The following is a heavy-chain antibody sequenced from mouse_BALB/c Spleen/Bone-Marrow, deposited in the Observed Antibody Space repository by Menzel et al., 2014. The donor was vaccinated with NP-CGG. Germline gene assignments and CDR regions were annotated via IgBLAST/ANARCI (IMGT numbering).Heavy chain of an antibody. CDR1: GFNVKDTY. V-gene: IGHV14-3*02. D-gene: IGHD2-2*01. CDR2: IDPANGNT. CDR3: ASYVYGYSLDD. J-gene: IGHJ2*01. Sequence: EVKLVESGAELVKPGASVKLSCTASGFNVKDTYIHWVKQRPEQSLEWIGRIDPANGNTKYDPKFQGKATITADTSSNTAYLQLSTLTSYGTPAYYCASYVYGYSLDDWGQGTTLPVSS.